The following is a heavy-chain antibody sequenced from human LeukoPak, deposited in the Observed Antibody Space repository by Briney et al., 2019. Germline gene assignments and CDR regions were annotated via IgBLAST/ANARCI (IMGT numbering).Heavy chain of an antibody. CDR3: AKEFRRSRADPDAFDI. CDR2: IGGSGDGT. J-gene: IGHJ3*02. Sequence: GGSLRFSCAASGFTFSGNAMTWVRQTPGKGLNWVSTIGGSGDGTYYADSVKGRFTISRDNSKNTLYLQMNSLRAEDTAIYYCAKEFRRSRADPDAFDIWGHGTLVSVAS. V-gene: IGHV3-23*01. CDR1: GFTFSGNA. D-gene: IGHD5-24*01.